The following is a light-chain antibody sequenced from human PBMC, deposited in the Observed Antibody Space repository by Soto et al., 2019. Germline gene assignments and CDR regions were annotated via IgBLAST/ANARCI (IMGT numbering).Light chain of an antibody. CDR2: DIT. CDR1: SSDVGGYKY. CDR3: CSSTSSSTLV. V-gene: IGLV2-14*01. J-gene: IGLJ3*02. Sequence: QSALTQPASVSGSPGQSITISCTGTSSDVGGYKYVSWYQQHPGRAPKLMIYDITDRPSGVSYRFSGSKSGNTASLTISGLQADDAATYCCCSSTSSSTLVFGGGTKVTVL.